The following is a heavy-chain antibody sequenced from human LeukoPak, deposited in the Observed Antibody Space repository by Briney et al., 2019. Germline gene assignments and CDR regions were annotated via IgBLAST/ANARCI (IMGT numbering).Heavy chain of an antibody. CDR1: GFTFSSYS. J-gene: IGHJ4*02. CDR3: ASQAQLWLPWFEDY. Sequence: KAGGSLRLSCAASGFTFSSYSMNWVRQAPGKGLEWVSSISSSSSYIYYADSVKGRFTISRDNAKNSLYLQMNSLRAEDTAVYYCASQAQLWLPWFEDYWGQGTLVTVSS. CDR2: ISSSSSYI. D-gene: IGHD5-18*01. V-gene: IGHV3-21*01.